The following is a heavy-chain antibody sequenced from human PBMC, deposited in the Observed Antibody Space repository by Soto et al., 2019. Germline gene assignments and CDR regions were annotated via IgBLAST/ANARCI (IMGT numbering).Heavy chain of an antibody. CDR2: IIPILGIA. CDR1: GGTFSSYT. J-gene: IGHJ5*02. V-gene: IGHV1-69*02. Sequence: QVQLVQSGAEVKKPGSSVKVSCKASGGTFSSYTISWVRQAPGQGLEWMGRIIPILGIADYAQKLQGRVTITAHNSTTTXXKEPSSLTSEDKAVYYCAHGRWEESRDGPRGWFDPWGQGPLVTVSS. CDR3: AHGRWEESRDGPRGWFDP. D-gene: IGHD1-26*01.